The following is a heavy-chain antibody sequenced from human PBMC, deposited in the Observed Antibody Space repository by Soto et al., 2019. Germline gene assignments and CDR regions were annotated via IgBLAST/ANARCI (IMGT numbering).Heavy chain of an antibody. Sequence: EVQLVESGGGLVKPGGSLRLSCAASGFTFSSYSMNWVRQAPGKGLEWVSSISSSSSYIYYADSVKGRFTISRDNAKNSLYLQMNSLRAEDTAVYYCARDSPDPSGPFDYWGQGTLVTVSS. V-gene: IGHV3-21*01. CDR2: ISSSSSYI. J-gene: IGHJ4*02. CDR3: ARDSPDPSGPFDY. CDR1: GFTFSSYS. D-gene: IGHD3-3*01.